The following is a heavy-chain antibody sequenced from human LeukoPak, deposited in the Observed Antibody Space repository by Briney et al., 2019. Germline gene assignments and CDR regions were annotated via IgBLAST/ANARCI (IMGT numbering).Heavy chain of an antibody. CDR2: IRYDGSKK. CDR3: PKGLYGSETSDYFDT. Sequence: GGPPRLSCAASGFTFSNYWMSWVRQAPGKGLEWLAFIRYDGSKKYYADSVKGRFTISRGNSRNTLYLEMNSLRPEDTAMYYCPKGLYGSETSDYFDTWGQGTLVTVSS. J-gene: IGHJ4*02. D-gene: IGHD3-10*01. V-gene: IGHV3-30*02. CDR1: GFTFSNYW.